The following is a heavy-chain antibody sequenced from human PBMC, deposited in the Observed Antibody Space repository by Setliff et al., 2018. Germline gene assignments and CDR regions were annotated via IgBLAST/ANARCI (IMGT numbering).Heavy chain of an antibody. CDR2: IYHSGST. D-gene: IGHD3-22*01. CDR3: ARQPEGGYYDSSGYYGMAPYYFDY. Sequence: SETLSLTCAVSGYSISSGYYWGWIRQPPGKGLEWIGSIYHSGSTYCNPSLKSRVTISVDTSKNQFSLKLSSVTAADTAVYYCARQPEGGYYDSSGYYGMAPYYFDYWGQGTLVTVSS. J-gene: IGHJ4*02. V-gene: IGHV4-38-2*01. CDR1: GYSISSGYY.